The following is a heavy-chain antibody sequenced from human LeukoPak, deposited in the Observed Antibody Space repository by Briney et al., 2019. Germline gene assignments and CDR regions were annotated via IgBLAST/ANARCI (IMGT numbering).Heavy chain of an antibody. V-gene: IGHV3-30-3*01. J-gene: IGHJ4*02. CDR2: ISYDGSNK. CDR1: GFTFSSYA. Sequence: GGSLRLSCAASGFTFSSYAMHWVRQAPGKGLEWVAVISYDGSNKYYADSVKGRFTISRDNSKNTLYPQMNSLRAEDTAVYYCARVVGYGSGSYYFDYWGQGTLVTVSS. D-gene: IGHD3-10*01. CDR3: ARVVGYGSGSYYFDY.